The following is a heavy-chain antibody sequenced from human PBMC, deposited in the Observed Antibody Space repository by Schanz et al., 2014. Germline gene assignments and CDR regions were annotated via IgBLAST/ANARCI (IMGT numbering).Heavy chain of an antibody. V-gene: IGHV3-23*01. CDR2: LSEGGGGT. CDR1: GFTLSNYA. J-gene: IGHJ6*03. CDR3: AKGPYYYYYMDV. Sequence: EVQLLESGGGLAQPGGSLRLSCAASGFTLSNYAMSWVRQAPGKGLEWVSALSEGGGGTHYADSVRGRFTISSDSSKNTLYLQMSSLRADDTAVYYCAKGPYYYYYMDVWGNGTTVTVSS.